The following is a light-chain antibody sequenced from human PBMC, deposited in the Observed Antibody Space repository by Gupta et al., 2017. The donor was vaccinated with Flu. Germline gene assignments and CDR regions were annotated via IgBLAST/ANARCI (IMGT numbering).Light chain of an antibody. CDR1: QGVSRY. Sequence: PSFLSASVGDRVTITCRASQGVSRYLGWYQQKQGEAPKLLIYAASTLQSGVPSRFSGSGIGRDFTLTIRGLQPEDFATYFCQQVNSYPYTFGQGTKVEIK. V-gene: IGKV1-9*01. CDR3: QQVNSYPYT. CDR2: AAS. J-gene: IGKJ2*01.